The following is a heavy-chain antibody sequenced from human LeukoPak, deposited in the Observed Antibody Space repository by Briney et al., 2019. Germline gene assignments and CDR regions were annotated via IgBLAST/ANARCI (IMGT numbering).Heavy chain of an antibody. D-gene: IGHD6-19*01. CDR3: ARAFSLLIAGAFDP. V-gene: IGHV1-8*01. CDR2: MNPNSGNT. J-gene: IGHJ5*02. CDR1: GYPFTSYD. Sequence: PGASVKVSCKASGYPFTSYDINWVRRATGQGLEWMGWMNPNSGNTGYAQKFQGRVTMTRNTSISTAYMELSSLRSEDTAVYYCARAFSLLIAGAFDPWGQGTLVTVSS.